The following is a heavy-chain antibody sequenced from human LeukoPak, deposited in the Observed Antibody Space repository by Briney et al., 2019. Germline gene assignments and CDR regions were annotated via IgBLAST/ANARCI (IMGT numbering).Heavy chain of an antibody. CDR1: GYSISSGYY. J-gene: IGHJ4*02. V-gene: IGHV4-61*01. CDR3: ARGLTGEFDY. D-gene: IGHD3-10*01. CDR2: IYYSGST. Sequence: SETLSLTCAVSGYSISSGYYWGWIRQPPGKGLEWIGYIYYSGSTNYNPSLKSRVTISVDTSKNQFSLKLSSVTAADTAVYYCARGLTGEFDYWGQGTLVTVSS.